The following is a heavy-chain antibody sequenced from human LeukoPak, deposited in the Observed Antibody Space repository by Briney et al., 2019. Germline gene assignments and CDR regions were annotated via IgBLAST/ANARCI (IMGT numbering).Heavy chain of an antibody. CDR3: VKARGYSGYDYFDY. CDR1: GFSFSSYA. V-gene: IGHV3-30*15. J-gene: IGHJ4*02. D-gene: IGHD5-12*01. Sequence: PGGSLRLSCAASGFSFSSYALHWVRQAPGKGLEGVAGVSFDAKSQYCADSVQGRLTVSRDNSNNTVFLHMSGLRPDDTAVYYCVKARGYSGYDYFDYWGQGALVTVSS. CDR2: VSFDAKSQ.